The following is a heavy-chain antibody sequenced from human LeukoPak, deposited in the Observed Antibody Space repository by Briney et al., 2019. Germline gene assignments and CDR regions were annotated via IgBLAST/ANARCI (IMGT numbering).Heavy chain of an antibody. V-gene: IGHV4-38-2*02. CDR3: ARTYYYYYYMDV. J-gene: IGHJ6*03. CDR1: GYSISSGYY. CDR2: IYHSGST. Sequence: SETLSLTCSVSGYSISSGYYWGYIRQPPGKGLEWIGSIYHSGSTYYNPSLNSRLTISVDTSKNQFSLKLSSVTAADTAVYYCARTYYYYYYMDVWGKGTTVTVSS.